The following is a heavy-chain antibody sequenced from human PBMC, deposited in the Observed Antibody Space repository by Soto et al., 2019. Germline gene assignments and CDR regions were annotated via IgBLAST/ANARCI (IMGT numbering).Heavy chain of an antibody. J-gene: IGHJ4*02. Sequence: EVQLVESGGGLVQPGRSLRLSCAASGFTFDDYAMHWVRQAPGKGLEWVSGISWNSGSTGYADSVKGRFTISRDNAKNSLYLQMNSLRAEDTALYYCAKDLSAVYCSSTSCYNRDYWGQGTLVTVSS. CDR3: AKDLSAVYCSSTSCYNRDY. CDR2: ISWNSGST. CDR1: GFTFDDYA. V-gene: IGHV3-9*01. D-gene: IGHD2-2*01.